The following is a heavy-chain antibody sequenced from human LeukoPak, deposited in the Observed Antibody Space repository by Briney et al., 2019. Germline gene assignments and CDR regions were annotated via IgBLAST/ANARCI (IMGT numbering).Heavy chain of an antibody. J-gene: IGHJ4*02. CDR1: GFAFSSYA. V-gene: IGHV3-30*04. CDR3: VRPRGIAAAGIFGAFDY. D-gene: IGHD6-13*01. Sequence: GGSLRLSCAASGFAFSSYAMHWVRQAPGKGLEWVALISFDGRNRYYADSVKGRFTISRDNSKNTLYVQMNSLRAEDTAVYYCVRPRGIAAAGIFGAFDYWGQGILVTVSS. CDR2: ISFDGRNR.